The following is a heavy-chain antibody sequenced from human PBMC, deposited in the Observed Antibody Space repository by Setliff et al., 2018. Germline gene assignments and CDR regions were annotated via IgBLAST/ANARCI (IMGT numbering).Heavy chain of an antibody. D-gene: IGHD3-10*01. CDR3: ATLPANYGSGMDV. CDR2: IFQSGNT. Sequence: LSLTCAVSGSSIISDYYWVWIRQPPGRGLEWIGSIFQSGNTYYNPSLKSRVTISVDTSKNQFSLKVNSVTAADTAVYYCATLPANYGSGMDVWGQGTTVTVSS. J-gene: IGHJ6*02. CDR1: GSSIISDYY. V-gene: IGHV4-38-2*01.